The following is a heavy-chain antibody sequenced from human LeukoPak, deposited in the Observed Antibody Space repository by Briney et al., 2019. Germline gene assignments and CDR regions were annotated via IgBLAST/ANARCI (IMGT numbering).Heavy chain of an antibody. Sequence: SETLSLTCTVSGGSVSGDYWSWIRQPPGKGLEWIGYIYYSGSTKYNSSLKSRVTISVDTSKNQFSLKLSSVTAADTAVYYCARTYSETSIDYWGQGTLVTVSS. CDR1: GGSVSGDY. CDR3: ARTYSETSIDY. J-gene: IGHJ4*02. V-gene: IGHV4-59*02. CDR2: IYYSGST. D-gene: IGHD1-26*01.